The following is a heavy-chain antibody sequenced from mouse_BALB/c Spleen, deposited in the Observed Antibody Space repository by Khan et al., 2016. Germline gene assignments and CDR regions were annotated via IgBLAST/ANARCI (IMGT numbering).Heavy chain of an antibody. J-gene: IGHJ4*01. D-gene: IGHD1-1*01. CDR2: INGNGGSI. V-gene: IGHV5-6-3*01. CDR1: GFTFSTYG. Sequence: EVELVESGGGLVQPGGSLKLSCAASGFTFSTYGMSWVRQTPDKRLELVAIINGNGGSIYYPDSVKGRFTISRDNAKNTLYLQMSSLKSEDTAMYYCAREDDYGSSDAMDYWGEGTSVTVSA. CDR3: AREDDYGSSDAMDY.